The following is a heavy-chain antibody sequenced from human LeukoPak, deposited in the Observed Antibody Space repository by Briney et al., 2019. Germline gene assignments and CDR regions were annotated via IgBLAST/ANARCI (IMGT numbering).Heavy chain of an antibody. CDR3: AYGARAVAGRSYYYYYGMDV. J-gene: IGHJ6*04. V-gene: IGHV4-34*01. Sequence: SETLSLTCAVYGGSSSGYYWSWIRQPPGKGLEWIGEINHSGSTNYNPSLKSRVTISVDTSKNQFSLKLSSVTAADTAVYYCAYGARAVAGRSYYYYYGMDVWGKGTTVTVSS. CDR2: INHSGST. CDR1: GGSSSGYY. D-gene: IGHD6-19*01.